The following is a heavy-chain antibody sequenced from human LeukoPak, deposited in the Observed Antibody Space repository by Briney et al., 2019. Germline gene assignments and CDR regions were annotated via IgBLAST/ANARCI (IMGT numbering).Heavy chain of an antibody. V-gene: IGHV1-2*02. CDR3: ARDYTRNAFDI. CDR1: VYTFTGYY. CDR2: INPKNGAT. J-gene: IGHJ3*02. Sequence: GASVKVSCKASVYTFTGYYIHWVRQAPGQGLEWMGWINPKNGATHYAQNFLGRVTMTRDTSISTAYMELSRLTSDDTAVYYCARDYTRNAFDIWGQGTMVTVPS. D-gene: IGHD2-2*01.